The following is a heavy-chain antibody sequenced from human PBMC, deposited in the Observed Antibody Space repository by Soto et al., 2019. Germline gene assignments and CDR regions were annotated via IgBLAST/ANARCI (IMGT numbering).Heavy chain of an antibody. CDR2: IYYSGST. Sequence: SETLSLTCTVSGGSISSGGYYWSWIRQHPGKGLEWIGYIYYSGSTYYNPSLKSRVTISVDTSKNQFSLKLSSVTAADTAVYYCARGRVTTSLFADYYYYGMDVWGQGTTVTVSS. J-gene: IGHJ6*02. CDR3: ARGRVTTSLFADYYYYGMDV. CDR1: GGSISSGGYY. D-gene: IGHD4-4*01. V-gene: IGHV4-31*03.